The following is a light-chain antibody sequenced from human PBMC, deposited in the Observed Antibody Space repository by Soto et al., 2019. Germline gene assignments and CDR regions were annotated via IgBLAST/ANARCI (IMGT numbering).Light chain of an antibody. CDR3: QQSYSAPLT. J-gene: IGKJ4*01. Sequence: DIQMSQSPSSLSASVGDRVTITCRASQSISSSLNWYQQKPGKAPKVLIFGASSLQSGVPSRFSGSGSGTDFTLTIGSLQPEDFATYYCQQSYSAPLTFGGGTKVESK. CDR1: QSISSS. CDR2: GAS. V-gene: IGKV1-39*01.